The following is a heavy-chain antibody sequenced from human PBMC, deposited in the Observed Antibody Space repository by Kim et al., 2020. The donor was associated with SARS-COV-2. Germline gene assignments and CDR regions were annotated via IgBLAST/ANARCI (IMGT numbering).Heavy chain of an antibody. D-gene: IGHD3-3*01. CDR1: GFTFSSYA. J-gene: IGHJ4*02. V-gene: IGHV3-23*01. Sequence: GGSLRLSCAASGFTFSSYAMSWVRQAPGKGLEWVSAISGSGGSTYYADSVKGRFTISRDNSKNTLYLQMNSLRAEDTAVYYCAKGVYYDFWSGYYTGGFLRWGQGTLVTVSS. CDR2: ISGSGGST. CDR3: AKGVYYDFWSGYYTGGFLR.